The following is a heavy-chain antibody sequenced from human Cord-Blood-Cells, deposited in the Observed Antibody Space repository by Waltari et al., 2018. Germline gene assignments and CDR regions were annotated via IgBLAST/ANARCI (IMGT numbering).Heavy chain of an antibody. D-gene: IGHD3-10*01. V-gene: IGHV3-21*01. J-gene: IGHJ4*02. Sequence: LEWVSSISSSSSYIYYADSVKGRFTISRDNAKNSLYLQMNSLRAEDTAVYYCASYTMVRGVFFDYWGQGTLVTVSS. CDR2: ISSSSSYI. CDR3: ASYTMVRGVFFDY.